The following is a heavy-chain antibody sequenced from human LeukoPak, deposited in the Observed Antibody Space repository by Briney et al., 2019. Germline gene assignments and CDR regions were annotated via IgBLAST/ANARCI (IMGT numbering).Heavy chain of an antibody. J-gene: IGHJ4*02. D-gene: IGHD3-22*01. CDR1: GYSFTNYW. Sequence: HGESLKISCKGSGYSFTNYWIGWVRQMPGKGLEWMGIIYPGDSDTRYSPSFQGQVTISADKSISTAYLQWSSLKASDTAMYYCARQSSYYYDSSGYHDYWGQGTLVTVSS. CDR3: ARQSSYYYDSSGYHDY. V-gene: IGHV5-51*01. CDR2: IYPGDSDT.